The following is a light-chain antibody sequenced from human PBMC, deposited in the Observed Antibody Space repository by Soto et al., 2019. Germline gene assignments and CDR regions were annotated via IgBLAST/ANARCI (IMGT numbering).Light chain of an antibody. V-gene: IGKV3-11*01. CDR2: DAS. CDR3: QQRSNWPVT. J-gene: IGKJ1*01. CDR1: QSVSSY. Sequence: EIVLTQSPGTLSLSPGERATLSCRAGQSVSSYLAWYQQKPGQAPRLLIYDASTRATGISARFSGSGSGTDFPLTISSLEPEDFASYYCQQRSNWPVTFGQGTKVEVK.